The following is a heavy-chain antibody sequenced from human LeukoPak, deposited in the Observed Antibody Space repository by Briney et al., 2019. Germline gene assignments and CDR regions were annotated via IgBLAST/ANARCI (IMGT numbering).Heavy chain of an antibody. CDR3: ARDVLRVPAAMNAFDI. V-gene: IGHV1-46*01. CDR1: GYTFTSYY. Sequence: ASVKVSCMASGYTFTSYYMHWVRQAPGQGLEWMGIINPSGGSTSYAQKFQGRVTMTRDTSTSTVYMELSSLRSEDTAVYYCARDVLRVPAAMNAFDIWGQGTMVTVSS. D-gene: IGHD2-2*01. CDR2: INPSGGST. J-gene: IGHJ3*02.